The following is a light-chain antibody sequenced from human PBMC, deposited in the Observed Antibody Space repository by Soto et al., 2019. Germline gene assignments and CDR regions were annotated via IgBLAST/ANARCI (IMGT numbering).Light chain of an antibody. V-gene: IGKV4-1*01. Sequence: LMTHSPDSVSVSLGDRATINCRSRQNVLYSSNNTNYLAWYQQKPGQPPKLLIYWASTRESGVPDRFSGSGSGTDFTLTISSLQAEDVAVYYCQQYYSTLITFGQGARLEIK. CDR1: QNVLYSSNNTNY. CDR3: QQYYSTLIT. J-gene: IGKJ5*01. CDR2: WAS.